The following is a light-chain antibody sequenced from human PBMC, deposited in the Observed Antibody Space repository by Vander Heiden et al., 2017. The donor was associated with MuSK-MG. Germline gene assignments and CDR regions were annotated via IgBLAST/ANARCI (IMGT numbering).Light chain of an antibody. V-gene: IGKV4-1*01. J-gene: IGKJ5*01. Sequence: DIVMTQSPDSLAVSLGERATINCKSSQNVLYSSNNKNYLAWYQQKPGQPPKLLISWTSTRESGVPDRFSGSGSETDFTLTISSLQADDVAIYYCQQEDNTPNTFGQGTRLEIK. CDR2: WTS. CDR1: QNVLYSSNNKNY. CDR3: QQEDNTPNT.